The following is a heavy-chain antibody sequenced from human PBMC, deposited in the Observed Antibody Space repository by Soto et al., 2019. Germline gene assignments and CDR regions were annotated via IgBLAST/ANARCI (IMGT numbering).Heavy chain of an antibody. CDR2: IIPIFGTA. D-gene: IGHD3-10*01. Sequence: SVKVSCKASGGTFSSYAISWVRQAPGQGLEWMGGIIPIFGTANYAQKFQGRVTITADESTSTAYMELSSLRSEDTAVYYCARELHYGSGSYYKGSYYYGMDVWGQGTTVTVSS. V-gene: IGHV1-69*13. CDR1: GGTFSSYA. J-gene: IGHJ6*02. CDR3: ARELHYGSGSYYKGSYYYGMDV.